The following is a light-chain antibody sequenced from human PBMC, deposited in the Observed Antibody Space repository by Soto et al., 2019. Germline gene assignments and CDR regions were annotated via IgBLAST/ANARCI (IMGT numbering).Light chain of an antibody. CDR1: QSVTSN. J-gene: IGKJ4*01. CDR3: QQYHNWPT. CDR2: GAS. Sequence: EIVMTQSPATLSMSPGERATPSCRASQSVTSNLAWYQQKPGQAPRLLIYGASTRATGVPARFSGSGSGTDFTLTISSLQSEDFAIYCCQQYHNWPTFGGGTKVDIK. V-gene: IGKV3-15*01.